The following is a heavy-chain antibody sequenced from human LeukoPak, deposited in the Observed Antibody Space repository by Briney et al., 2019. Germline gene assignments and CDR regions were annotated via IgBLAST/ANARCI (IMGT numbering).Heavy chain of an antibody. V-gene: IGHV1-18*01. CDR1: GYTFTSYG. D-gene: IGHD2-2*01. Sequence: GASVKVSCKASGYTFTSYGISWVRQAPGQGLEWMGWISAYNDNTNYAQKLQGRVTMTTDTSTSTAYMELRSLRSDDTAVYYCARQSRGYCSSTSCSHYFDYWGQGTLVTVSS. CDR2: ISAYNDNT. J-gene: IGHJ4*02. CDR3: ARQSRGYCSSTSCSHYFDY.